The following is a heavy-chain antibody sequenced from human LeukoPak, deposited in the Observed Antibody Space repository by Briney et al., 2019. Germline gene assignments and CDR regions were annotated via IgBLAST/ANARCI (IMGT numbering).Heavy chain of an antibody. Sequence: ASVKVSCKASGYTFTSYGISWVRQAPGQGLEWMGWISAYNGNTNYAQKLQGRVTMTTDTSTSTAYMELSSLRSEDTAVYYCAIYGSGSYYGYYFDYWGQGTLVTVSS. V-gene: IGHV1-18*01. CDR3: AIYGSGSYYGYYFDY. D-gene: IGHD3-10*01. CDR2: ISAYNGNT. CDR1: GYTFTSYG. J-gene: IGHJ4*02.